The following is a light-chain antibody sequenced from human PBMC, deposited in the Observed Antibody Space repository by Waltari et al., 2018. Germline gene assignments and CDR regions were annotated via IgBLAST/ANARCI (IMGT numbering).Light chain of an antibody. CDR3: SSQSTRNGVI. CDR2: DVN. J-gene: IGLJ2*01. CDR1: SSDVGGDDS. V-gene: IGLV2-14*03. Sequence: QSALTQPASVSGSPGQSITISCTGSSSDVGGDDSGSWYEDHPGKAPKVIIYDVNKRPSGVSDRFSGSKSGNTASLTISGLQAEDEATFYCSSQSTRNGVIFGGGTKVTVL.